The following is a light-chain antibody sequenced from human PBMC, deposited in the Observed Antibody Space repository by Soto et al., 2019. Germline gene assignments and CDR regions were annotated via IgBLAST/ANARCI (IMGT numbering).Light chain of an antibody. J-gene: IGKJ5*01. V-gene: IGKV1-33*01. CDR3: QQYDNFPRAIT. CDR1: QDISNY. CDR2: DAS. Sequence: DIQMTQSPSSLSVSVVDRVTIAFQASQDISNYLHWYQQKPGKAPKLLIYDASNLETGVPSRFSGSGSGTDFTFTISRLQPEDIATYYCQQYDNFPRAITCGQGTRREIK.